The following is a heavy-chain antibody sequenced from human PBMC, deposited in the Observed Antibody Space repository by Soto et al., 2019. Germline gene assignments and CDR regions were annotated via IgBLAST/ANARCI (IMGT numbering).Heavy chain of an antibody. Sequence: QVQLVQSGAELKKPGASVRVSCKTSGYTLADFYIHWVRQAPGQGFEWMGWMNPNTGGAVYAQKFLGRVAMTRDTSISTAYMELGRLSSNDTAVYFCATSTYDDFWICSFWGQGTMVTVSS. CDR1: GYTLADFY. J-gene: IGHJ4*02. CDR3: ATSTYDDFWICSF. CDR2: MNPNTGGA. D-gene: IGHD3-3*01. V-gene: IGHV1-2*02.